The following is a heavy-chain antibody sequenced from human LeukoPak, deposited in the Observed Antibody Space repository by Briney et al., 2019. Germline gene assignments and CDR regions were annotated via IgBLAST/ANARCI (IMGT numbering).Heavy chain of an antibody. J-gene: IGHJ4*02. D-gene: IGHD3-22*01. CDR1: GFTFSSYG. V-gene: IGHV3-15*01. CDR2: IKSKTDGGTT. CDR3: TTSPYYDSSAFDY. Sequence: PGRSLRLSCVVSGFTFSSYGMHWVRQAPGKGLEWVGRIKSKTDGGTTDYAAPVKGRFTISRGDSKNTLYLQMNSLKTEDTAVYYCTTSPYYDSSAFDYWGQGTLVTVSS.